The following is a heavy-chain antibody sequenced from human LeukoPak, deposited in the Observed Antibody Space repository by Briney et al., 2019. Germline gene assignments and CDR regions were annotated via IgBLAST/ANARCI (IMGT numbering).Heavy chain of an antibody. CDR3: ARVGYYYGPGTYDRRFDY. J-gene: IGHJ4*02. Sequence: SETLSLTCTVSGGSISTYFWSWIRQPPGKGLEWIGFVYYSGTTNYNPSLKSRVTISVDTSKNQFSLKLSSVTAADTAVYYCARVGYYYGPGTYDRRFDYWGQGTLVTVSS. CDR1: GGSISTYF. V-gene: IGHV4-59*01. D-gene: IGHD3-10*01. CDR2: VYYSGTT.